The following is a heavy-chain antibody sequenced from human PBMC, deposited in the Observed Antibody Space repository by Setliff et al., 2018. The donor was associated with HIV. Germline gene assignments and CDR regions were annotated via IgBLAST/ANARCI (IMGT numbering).Heavy chain of an antibody. CDR2: IRYDGSNK. Sequence: GGSLRLSCAASGFTVSSNYMSWVRQAPGKGLEWVAFIRYDGSNKYYADSVKGRFTISRDNSKNTLYLQMNSLRAEDTAVYYCAKDSGRYSSGWYEVPVGWFDPWGQGTLVTVSS. V-gene: IGHV3-30*02. J-gene: IGHJ5*02. D-gene: IGHD6-19*01. CDR3: AKDSGRYSSGWYEVPVGWFDP. CDR1: GFTVSSNY.